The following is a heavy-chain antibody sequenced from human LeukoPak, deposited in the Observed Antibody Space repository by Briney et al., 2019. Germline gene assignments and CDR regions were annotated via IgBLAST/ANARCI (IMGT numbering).Heavy chain of an antibody. J-gene: IGHJ4*02. CDR1: RFTVSSNY. CDR2: IYSSGST. Sequence: GGSLRLSCAASRFTVSSNYMSWVRQAPGKGLEWVSFIYSSGSTYYADSVRGRFTISRDNSNNTLYLQMNSLRVEDTAVYYCARERVCRSNSCYSTFDSWGQGTLVTVSS. V-gene: IGHV3-66*01. CDR3: ARERVCRSNSCYSTFDS. D-gene: IGHD2-2*02.